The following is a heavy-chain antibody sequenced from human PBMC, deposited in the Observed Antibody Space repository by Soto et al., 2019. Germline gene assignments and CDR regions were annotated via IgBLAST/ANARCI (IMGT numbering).Heavy chain of an antibody. CDR3: AKDCGQLVLCY. Sequence: GGSLRLSCAASGFTFSSYGMHWVRQAPGKGLEWVAVISYDGSNKYYADSVKGRFTISRDNSKNTLYLQMNSLRAEDTAVYYCAKDCGQLVLCYWGQGTLVTVSS. V-gene: IGHV3-30*18. CDR2: ISYDGSNK. D-gene: IGHD6-6*01. J-gene: IGHJ4*02. CDR1: GFTFSSYG.